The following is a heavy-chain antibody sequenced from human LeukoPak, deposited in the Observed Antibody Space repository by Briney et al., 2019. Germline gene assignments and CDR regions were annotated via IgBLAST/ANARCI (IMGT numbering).Heavy chain of an antibody. D-gene: IGHD2-15*01. CDR3: ARARRDCSGGTCFSYYFDN. CDR2: ISSIEGRI. Sequence: PGGSLRLSCAASGFTFSNYAIHWVRQAPGKGLECVSAISSIEGRIYYANSVKGRFTISRDNSKNMVFLQMGSLRAEDMAVYYCARARRDCSGGTCFSYYFDNWGRGTLVTVSP. J-gene: IGHJ4*02. V-gene: IGHV3-64*01. CDR1: GFTFSNYA.